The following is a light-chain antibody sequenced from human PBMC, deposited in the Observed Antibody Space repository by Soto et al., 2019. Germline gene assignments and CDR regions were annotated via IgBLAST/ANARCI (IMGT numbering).Light chain of an antibody. Sequence: QSALTQPASVSGSPGQSITLSCTGTSSDVGGYNYVSWYQQHPGKAPKLMIYDVSNRPSGVSNRFSGSKSGNTASLTISGLQAEDEADYYCSSYTSSSTPWVFGGGTKVTVL. CDR3: SSYTSSSTPWV. J-gene: IGLJ3*02. V-gene: IGLV2-14*01. CDR1: SSDVGGYNY. CDR2: DVS.